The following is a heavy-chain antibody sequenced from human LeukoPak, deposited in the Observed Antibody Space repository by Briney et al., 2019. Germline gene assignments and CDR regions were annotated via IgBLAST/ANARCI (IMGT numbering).Heavy chain of an antibody. D-gene: IGHD3-22*01. Sequence: GSSVKVSCKASGGTFSSYAISWVRQAPGQGLEWMGRIIPILGIANYAQKFQGRVTITADKSTSTAYMELSSLRSEDTAVYYCAREGYYDSSGYRGSGLGYWGQGTLVTVSS. CDR2: IIPILGIA. V-gene: IGHV1-69*04. CDR3: AREGYYDSSGYRGSGLGY. J-gene: IGHJ4*02. CDR1: GGTFSSYA.